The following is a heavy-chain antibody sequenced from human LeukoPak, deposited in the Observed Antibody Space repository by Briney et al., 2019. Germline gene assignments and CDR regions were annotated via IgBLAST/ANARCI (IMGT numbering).Heavy chain of an antibody. CDR3: TRHLDGISAYDY. CDR1: GFTFSGSA. CDR2: IESKATNYAT. Sequence: GGSLKLSCAASGFTFSGSAVHWVRQASGKGLEWLGRIESKATNYATVYSASVEGRFTISRDDSKNTAFLQMNSLKTEDTAMYYCTRHLDGISAYDYWGQGSLVTVSS. J-gene: IGHJ4*02. D-gene: IGHD6-13*01. V-gene: IGHV3-73*01.